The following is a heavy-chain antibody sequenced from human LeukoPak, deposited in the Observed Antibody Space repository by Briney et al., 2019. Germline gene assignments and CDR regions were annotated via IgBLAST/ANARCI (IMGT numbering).Heavy chain of an antibody. CDR3: ARGGGVNWFDP. J-gene: IGHJ5*02. V-gene: IGHV4-59*08. CDR2: IYYTGTT. Sequence: SETLSLTCTVSAGSISSYYWSWIWQPPGRGLEWIGYIYYTGTTNYNPSLKSRVTISLDTSKNQFSLRLSSVTAADTAVYYCARGGGVNWFDPWGQGTLVTVSS. CDR1: AGSISSYY.